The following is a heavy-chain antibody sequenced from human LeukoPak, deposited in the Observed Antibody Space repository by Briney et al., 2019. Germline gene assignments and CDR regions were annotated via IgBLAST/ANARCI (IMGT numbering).Heavy chain of an antibody. D-gene: IGHD2-15*01. CDR1: GGYIYSNY. Sequence: SETLSLTCTVSGGYIYSNYWSWIRQPPPKGLDWIGYIYYSGSTNYNPSLKSRVTISLDTSKNQLSLKLSSVTAADTAVYYCATWRYCSGGSCYGNYYMDVWGKGTTVTVSS. J-gene: IGHJ6*03. CDR3: ATWRYCSGGSCYGNYYMDV. V-gene: IGHV4-59*01. CDR2: IYYSGST.